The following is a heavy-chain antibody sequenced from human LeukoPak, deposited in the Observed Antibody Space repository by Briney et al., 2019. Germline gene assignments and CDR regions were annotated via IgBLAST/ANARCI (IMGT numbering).Heavy chain of an antibody. CDR1: GGTFSSYA. V-gene: IGHV1-69*13. D-gene: IGHD3-3*01. J-gene: IGHJ4*02. Sequence: SVKVSCKASGGTFSSYAISWVRQAPGQGLEWMGGIIPIFGTANYAQKFQGRVTITADESTSTAYMELSSLRSEDTAVYYCATSGSITIFGHGDYCFDYWGQGTLVTVSS. CDR2: IIPIFGTA. CDR3: ATSGSITIFGHGDYCFDY.